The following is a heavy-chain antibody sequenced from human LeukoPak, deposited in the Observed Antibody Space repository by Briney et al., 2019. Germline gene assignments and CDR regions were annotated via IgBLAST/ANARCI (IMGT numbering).Heavy chain of an antibody. V-gene: IGHV4-59*12. CDR1: GGSISTYY. CDR3: ARESSNYDAFDI. D-gene: IGHD4-11*01. Sequence: PSETLSLTCTVSGGSISTYYWSWIRQPPGKGLEWIGSIYYSGSTYYNPSLKSRVTISVDTSKNQFSLKLSSVTAADTAVYYCARESSNYDAFDIWGQGTMVTVSS. CDR2: IYYSGST. J-gene: IGHJ3*02.